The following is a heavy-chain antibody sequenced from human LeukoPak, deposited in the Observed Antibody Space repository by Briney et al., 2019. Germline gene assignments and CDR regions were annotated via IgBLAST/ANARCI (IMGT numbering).Heavy chain of an antibody. Sequence: GGSLRLSCAASGFTFDDYGMTWVRQAPGKGLEWVCGIPRNGGAAGYAGSVKGRFTISRDNVKKSLYLQMNSLRAEDTALYYCVRGITMMVDWGQGTLATVSS. D-gene: IGHD3-22*01. V-gene: IGHV3-20*04. CDR3: VRGITMMVD. J-gene: IGHJ4*02. CDR2: IPRNGGAA. CDR1: GFTFDDYG.